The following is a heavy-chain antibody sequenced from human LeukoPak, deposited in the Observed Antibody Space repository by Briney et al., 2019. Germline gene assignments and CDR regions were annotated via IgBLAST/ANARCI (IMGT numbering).Heavy chain of an antibody. Sequence: SETLSLTCAVYGGSFSGYYWSWIRQPPGKGPEWIGEINHSGSTNYNPSLKSRVTISVDTSKNQFSLKLSSVTAADTAVYYCARVGAIAVAGIFSDYWGQGTLVTVSS. CDR2: INHSGST. V-gene: IGHV4-34*01. J-gene: IGHJ4*02. CDR1: GGSFSGYY. D-gene: IGHD6-19*01. CDR3: ARVGAIAVAGIFSDY.